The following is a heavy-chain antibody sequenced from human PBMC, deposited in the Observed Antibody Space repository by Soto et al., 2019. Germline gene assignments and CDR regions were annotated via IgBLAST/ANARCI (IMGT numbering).Heavy chain of an antibody. V-gene: IGHV4-59*01. CDR2: VYYTGTT. CDR3: ARDTVLTGMFDL. D-gene: IGHD4-17*01. CDR1: GGSIGSYH. J-gene: IGHJ5*02. Sequence: KTSETLSLTCTVSGGSIGSYHWSWVRQPPGKGLEWIASVYYTGTTNYNPSLGSRVTISIDAPENQISLKLTSVTAADTAFYYCARDTVLTGMFDLWGQGTLVTV.